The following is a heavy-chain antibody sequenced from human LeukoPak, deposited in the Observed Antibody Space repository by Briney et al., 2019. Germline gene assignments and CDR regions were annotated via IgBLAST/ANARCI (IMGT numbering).Heavy chain of an antibody. CDR3: AGHHPRNTVDF. CDR1: SIXXXY. J-gene: IGHJ4*02. V-gene: IGHV4-59*08. D-gene: IGHD2/OR15-2a*01. Sequence: SIXXXYWSWXXQXPGKGLEGIAYISDIGSINYNPSLKSRVTISLDTSKNQFSLKLSSVTAADTAVYYCAGHHPRNTVDFWGQGTLVTVSS. CDR2: ISDIGSI.